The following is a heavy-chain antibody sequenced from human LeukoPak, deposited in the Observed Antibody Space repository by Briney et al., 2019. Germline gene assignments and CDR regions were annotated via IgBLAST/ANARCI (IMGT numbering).Heavy chain of an antibody. CDR1: GGTFSSYA. CDR2: IIPIFGTA. V-gene: IGHV1-69*05. J-gene: IGHJ6*03. CDR3: ARAGIAALHFEIEYYCYYMDV. D-gene: IGHD6-13*01. Sequence: SVKVSCKASGGTFSSYAISWVRQAPGQGLEWMGGIIPIFGTANYAQKFQGRVTITTDESTSTAYMELSSLRSEDTAVYYCARAGIAALHFEIEYYCYYMDVWGKGTTVTVSS.